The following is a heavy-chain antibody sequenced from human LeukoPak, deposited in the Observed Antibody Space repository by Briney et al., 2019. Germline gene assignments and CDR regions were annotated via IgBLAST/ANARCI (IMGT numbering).Heavy chain of an antibody. CDR3: GRGLRYYYDSSGYTNWLDP. D-gene: IGHD3-22*01. J-gene: IGHJ5*02. CDR1: GYSLTGYY. Sequence: ASVKVSCKASGYSLTGYYMHWVRQAPGQGLEWMGWINPNSGATKYAQKFQGRVTMTRDTSSSTAYMELSRLRSDDTAVYYCGRGLRYYYDSSGYTNWLDPWGQGTLVTVSS. CDR2: INPNSGAT. V-gene: IGHV1-2*02.